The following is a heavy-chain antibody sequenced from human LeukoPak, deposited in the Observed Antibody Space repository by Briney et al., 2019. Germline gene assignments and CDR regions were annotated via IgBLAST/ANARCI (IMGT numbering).Heavy chain of an antibody. CDR2: INSDGSGT. V-gene: IGHV3-74*01. Sequence: GGSLRLSCAASGFTFSTYSMNWVRQPPGKGLVWVSRINSDGSGTSYADSVKGRFTVSRDNAKNTLYLQMNSLRAEDTAVYFCARDGSLPDYWGQGTLVTVSS. CDR3: ARDGSLPDY. J-gene: IGHJ4*02. CDR1: GFTFSTYS.